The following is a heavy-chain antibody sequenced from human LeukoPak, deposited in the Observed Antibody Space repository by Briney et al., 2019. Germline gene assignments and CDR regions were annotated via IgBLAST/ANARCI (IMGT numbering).Heavy chain of an antibody. J-gene: IGHJ4*02. D-gene: IGHD4-23*01. V-gene: IGHV3-30-3*01. Sequence: SGGSLRLSCAASGFTLSSSAMHWVRQAPGKGLDWVAVISYDGSNKYYADSVKGRFTLSRDNSKNTLYLQMNSLRAEDTAVYYCARGSDYGGNSLRSLGYWGQGTLVTVSS. CDR3: ARGSDYGGNSLRSLGY. CDR1: GFTLSSSA. CDR2: ISYDGSNK.